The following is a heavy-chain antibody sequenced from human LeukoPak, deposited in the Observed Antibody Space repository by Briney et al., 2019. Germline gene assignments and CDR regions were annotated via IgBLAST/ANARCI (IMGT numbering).Heavy chain of an antibody. CDR2: IGSKAYGGTT. CDR3: TRGAERGYDSSGTPSLDDY. Sequence: GGSLRLSCTASGFTFGDYAMSWFRQAPGKGLEWVGFIGSKAYGGTTEYAASVKGRFTISRDDSKSIAYLQMNSLKTEDTAVYYCTRGAERGYDSSGTPSLDDYWGQGTLVTVSS. D-gene: IGHD3-22*01. J-gene: IGHJ4*02. V-gene: IGHV3-49*03. CDR1: GFTFGDYA.